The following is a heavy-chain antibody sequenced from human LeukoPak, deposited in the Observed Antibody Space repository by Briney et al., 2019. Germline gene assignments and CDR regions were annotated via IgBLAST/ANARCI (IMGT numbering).Heavy chain of an antibody. CDR3: ARDSSSSWLLVY. Sequence: GASVKVSCKASGYTFTSYAMHWVRQAPGQRLEWMGWINAGNGNTKYSPKFQGRVTITRDTSASTAYMELSSLRSEDTAVYYCARDSSSSWLLVYWGQGTLVTVSS. CDR2: INAGNGNT. CDR1: GYTFTSYA. D-gene: IGHD6-6*01. V-gene: IGHV1-3*01. J-gene: IGHJ4*02.